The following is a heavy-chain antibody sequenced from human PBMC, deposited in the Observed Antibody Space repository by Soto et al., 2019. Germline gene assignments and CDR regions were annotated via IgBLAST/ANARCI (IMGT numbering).Heavy chain of an antibody. V-gene: IGHV4-30-4*01. Sequence: SETLSLTCSVSGDSISTVDYFWAWIRQPPGQALEYIGYIYKSATTYYNPSFESRVAISLDTSKSQFSLNVTSVTAADTAVYFCARGRYCLNGRCFPNWLDSWGQGTLVTVSS. CDR1: GDSISTVDYF. J-gene: IGHJ5*01. CDR3: ARGRYCLNGRCFPNWLDS. CDR2: IYKSATT. D-gene: IGHD2-15*01.